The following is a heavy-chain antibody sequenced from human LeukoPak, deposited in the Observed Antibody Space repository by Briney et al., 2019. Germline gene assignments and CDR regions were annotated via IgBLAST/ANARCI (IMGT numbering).Heavy chain of an antibody. D-gene: IGHD3-10*01. CDR3: ARGRSITLLRGVAMSDGFDI. CDR1: GFTFSTYS. CDR2: IDTSGTYI. V-gene: IGHV3-21*01. Sequence: GGSLRLSCAASGFTFSTYSMNWVRQAPGKGLEWVSFIDTSGTYIYYGESMKGRFAISRDNAKNSLYLQMNGLRAEDTAVYYCARGRSITLLRGVAMSDGFDIWGQGTMVAVSS. J-gene: IGHJ3*02.